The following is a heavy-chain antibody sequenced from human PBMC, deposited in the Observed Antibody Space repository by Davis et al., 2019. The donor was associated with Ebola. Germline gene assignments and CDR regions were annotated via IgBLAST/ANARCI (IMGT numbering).Heavy chain of an antibody. CDR2: ISYDGSDK. V-gene: IGHV3-30-3*01. J-gene: IGHJ3*02. D-gene: IGHD5-24*01. Sequence: PGGSLRLSCAASGFTFSSYAMHWVRQAPGKGLEWVAVISYDGSDKYYADSVKGRFTISRDNSKNMLFLQMSSLRADDTAMYYCARDGYNYVALDIWGRGTMVTVSS. CDR1: GFTFSSYA. CDR3: ARDGYNYVALDI.